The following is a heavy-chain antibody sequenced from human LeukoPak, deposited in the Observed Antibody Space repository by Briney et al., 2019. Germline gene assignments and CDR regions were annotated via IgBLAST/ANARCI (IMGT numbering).Heavy chain of an antibody. CDR1: GFTFSSYS. Sequence: GGSLRLSCAASGFTFSSYSMNWVRQAPGKGLEWVSYISSSSSTIYYADSVKGRFTIPRDNAKNSLYLQMNSLRAEDTAVYYCARRQYYGSGSYSWFDPWGQGTLVTVSS. CDR2: ISSSSSTI. J-gene: IGHJ5*02. D-gene: IGHD3-10*01. V-gene: IGHV3-48*04. CDR3: ARRQYYGSGSYSWFDP.